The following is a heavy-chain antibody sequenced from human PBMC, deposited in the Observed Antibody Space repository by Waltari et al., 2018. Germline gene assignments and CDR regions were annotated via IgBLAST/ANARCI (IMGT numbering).Heavy chain of an antibody. CDR3: ARERLNAFDI. D-gene: IGHD4-17*01. CDR2: ISSSGDPI. J-gene: IGHJ3*02. Sequence: EVQLVESGGGLVQPGGSLRLSCAASGFTFSSYEMNWVRQAPGKGLEWVSYISSSGDPIYYADSVKGRFTISRDNAKNSLYLQMNSLRAEDTALYYCARERLNAFDIWGQGTMVTVSS. V-gene: IGHV3-48*03. CDR1: GFTFSSYE.